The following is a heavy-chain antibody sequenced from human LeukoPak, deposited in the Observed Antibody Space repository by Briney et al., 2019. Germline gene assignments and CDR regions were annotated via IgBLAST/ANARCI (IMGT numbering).Heavy chain of an antibody. J-gene: IGHJ6*03. D-gene: IGHD3-10*01. V-gene: IGHV1-2*02. CDR2: INPNSGGT. CDR1: GYTFTGYY. CDR3: AVRLVAVEENSGFGYNYYYYMDV. Sequence: ASVKVSCKASGYTFTGYYMHWVRQAPGQGLEWMGWINPNSGGTNYAQKFQGRVTMTRDTSISTAYMELSRLRSDDTAVYYCAVRLVAVEENSGFGYNYYYYMDVWGKGTTVTISS.